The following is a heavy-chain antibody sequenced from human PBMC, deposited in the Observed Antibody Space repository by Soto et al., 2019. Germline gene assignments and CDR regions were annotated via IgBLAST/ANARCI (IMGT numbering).Heavy chain of an antibody. Sequence: GGSLRLSCAASGFTFSTYSMNWVRQAPGKGLEWVSYISSSSSTIFYTDSVKGRFTVSRDNAKNSLYLQMNSLRAEDTAVYYCARYQLKGMDVWGQGTTVTVSS. D-gene: IGHD2-2*01. CDR2: ISSSSSTI. V-gene: IGHV3-48*01. CDR1: GFTFSTYS. J-gene: IGHJ6*02. CDR3: ARYQLKGMDV.